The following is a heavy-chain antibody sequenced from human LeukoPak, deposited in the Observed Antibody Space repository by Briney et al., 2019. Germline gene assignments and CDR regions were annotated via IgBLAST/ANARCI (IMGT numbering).Heavy chain of an antibody. CDR1: GDSVSSNSAA. CDR2: TYYRSKWYN. J-gene: IGHJ5*02. CDR3: ARELIAVAGHNWFDP. V-gene: IGHV6-1*01. D-gene: IGHD6-19*01. Sequence: SQTLSLTCAISGDSVSSNSAACNWIRQSPSRGLEWLGRTYYRSKWYNDYAVSVKSRITINPDTSKNQFSLQLNSVTPEDTAVYYCARELIAVAGHNWFDPWGQGTLVTVSS.